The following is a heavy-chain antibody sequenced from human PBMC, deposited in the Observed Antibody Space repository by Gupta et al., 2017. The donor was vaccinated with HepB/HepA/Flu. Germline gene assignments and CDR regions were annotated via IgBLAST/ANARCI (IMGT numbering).Heavy chain of an antibody. CDR2: ISYSGGST. D-gene: IGHD6-19*01. Sequence: EVQLLESGGGLAQPGGSLRLSCEASGFTFSSYAMSWVRQAPGKGLEWVSGISYSGGSTYYADSVKGRFTISRDNSKNTLYLQMNSLRAEDTAIYYCAQWLVRGRFDYWGQGTLVTVSS. V-gene: IGHV3-23*01. CDR1: GFTFSSYA. CDR3: AQWLVRGRFDY. J-gene: IGHJ4*02.